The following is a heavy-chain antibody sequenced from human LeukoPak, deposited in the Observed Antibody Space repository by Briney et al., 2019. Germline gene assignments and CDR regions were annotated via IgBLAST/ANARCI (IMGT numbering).Heavy chain of an antibody. D-gene: IGHD6-19*01. J-gene: IGHJ3*02. V-gene: IGHV3-74*01. Sequence: GGSLRLSCAASGFTFSSYWMHWVRQAPGKGLVWVSRINSDGSSTSYADSVKGRFTISRGNAKNTLYLQMNSLRAEDTAVYYCASTKSLVDAFDIWGQGTMVTVSS. CDR2: INSDGSST. CDR3: ASTKSLVDAFDI. CDR1: GFTFSSYW.